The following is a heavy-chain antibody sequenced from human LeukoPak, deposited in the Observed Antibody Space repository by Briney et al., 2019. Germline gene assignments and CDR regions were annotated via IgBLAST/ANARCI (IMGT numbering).Heavy chain of an antibody. CDR3: ARVGIRITMVRGGFDP. J-gene: IGHJ5*02. Sequence: VASVKVSCKASSYTFTSYGISWVRQAPGQGLEWMGWISAYNGNTNYAQKLQGRVTTTTDTSTSTAYMELRSLRSDDTAVYYCARVGIRITMVRGGFDPWGQGTLVTDSS. CDR1: SYTFTSYG. CDR2: ISAYNGNT. D-gene: IGHD3-10*01. V-gene: IGHV1-18*01.